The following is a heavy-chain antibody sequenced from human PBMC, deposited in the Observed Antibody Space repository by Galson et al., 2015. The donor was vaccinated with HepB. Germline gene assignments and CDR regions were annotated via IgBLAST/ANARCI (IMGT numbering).Heavy chain of an antibody. J-gene: IGHJ4*02. D-gene: IGHD4-23*01. V-gene: IGHV4-61*08. CDR3: ARGLMTTVATFDH. CDR2: FYYSGST. Sequence: ETLFLTCTVSRGSVSSGGYYWSWIRQPPGQGLEWIGHFYYSGSTNYNPSLKSRLTISVDRSKNQFSLKLNSVTAADTALYYCARGLMTTVATFDHWGRGTLVTVSS. CDR1: RGSVSSGGYY.